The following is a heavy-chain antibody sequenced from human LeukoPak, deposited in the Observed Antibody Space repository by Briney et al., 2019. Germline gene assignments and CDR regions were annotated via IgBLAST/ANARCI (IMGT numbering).Heavy chain of an antibody. J-gene: IGHJ4*02. CDR1: GFTFSSYG. D-gene: IGHD1-26*01. CDR3: AKDNLSGSLPTDF. V-gene: IGHV3-30*18. CDR2: ISYDGSNK. Sequence: GGSLRLSCAASGFTFSSYGMHWVRQAPGKGLEWVAVISYDGSNKYYADSVKGRFTISRDNSKSTLYLQMNSLRAEDTAVYYCAKDNLSGSLPTDFWGQGTLVTVSS.